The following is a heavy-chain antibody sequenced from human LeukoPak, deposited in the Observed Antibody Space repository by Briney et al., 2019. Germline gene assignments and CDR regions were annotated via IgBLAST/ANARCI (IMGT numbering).Heavy chain of an antibody. D-gene: IGHD3-16*01. J-gene: IGHJ4*02. CDR3: ARGGRGKYYFDY. CDR1: GFTFSSSG. Sequence: VRSLRLSCAASGFTFSSSGMHGVCQAPGRGLEWGAVIWYDGSNKYYADSVKGRFTISRDNSKNTLYLQMNSLRAEDTAVYYCARGGRGKYYFDYWGQGTLVTVSS. CDR2: IWYDGSNK. V-gene: IGHV3-33*01.